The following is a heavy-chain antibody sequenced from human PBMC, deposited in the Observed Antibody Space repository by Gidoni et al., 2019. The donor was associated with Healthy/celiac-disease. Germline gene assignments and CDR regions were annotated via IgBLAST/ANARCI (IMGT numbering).Heavy chain of an antibody. CDR2: IIPIFGTA. CDR3: ARALGETPLSYYYYYMDV. Sequence: QVQLVQSGAEVKKPGSSVKVSCKASGGTFSSYAISWVRQAPVQGLEWMGGIIPIFGTANYAQKFQGRVTITADESTSTAYMELSSLRSEDTAVYYCARALGETPLSYYYYYMDVWGKGTTVTVSS. V-gene: IGHV1-69*01. CDR1: GGTFSSYA. D-gene: IGHD1-26*01. J-gene: IGHJ6*03.